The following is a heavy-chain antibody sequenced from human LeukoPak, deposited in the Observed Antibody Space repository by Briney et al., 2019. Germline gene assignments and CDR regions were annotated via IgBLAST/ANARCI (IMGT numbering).Heavy chain of an antibody. J-gene: IGHJ6*02. CDR3: ARDGGYYYDSSGPPLYYYYGMDV. V-gene: IGHV3-66*02. D-gene: IGHD3-22*01. CDR1: GFTVSSNY. CDR2: IYSGGST. Sequence: GALRLSCAAPGFTVSSNYMSWVRQAPGKGLEWVSVIYSGGSTYYADSVKGRFTISRDNSKNTLYLQMNSLRAEDTAVYYCARDGGYYYDSSGPPLYYYYGMDVWGQGTTVTVSS.